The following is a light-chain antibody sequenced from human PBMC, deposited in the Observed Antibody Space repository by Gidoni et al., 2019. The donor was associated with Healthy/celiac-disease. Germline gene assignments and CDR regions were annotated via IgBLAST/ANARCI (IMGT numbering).Light chain of an antibody. Sequence: DIVMTQSPLPLPVTPGAPASLSCRASQSLLHSNGYNYLDWYLQKPGQSPQLLIYFGSNRASGVPDRFSGSGSGTDFTLKISRVEAEDVGVYYCMQALQSPRTFGQGTKVEIK. CDR2: FGS. J-gene: IGKJ1*01. V-gene: IGKV2-28*01. CDR1: QSLLHSNGYNY. CDR3: MQALQSPRT.